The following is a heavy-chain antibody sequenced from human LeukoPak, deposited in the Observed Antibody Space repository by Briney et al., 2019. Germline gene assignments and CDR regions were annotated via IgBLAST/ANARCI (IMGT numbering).Heavy chain of an antibody. J-gene: IGHJ4*02. D-gene: IGHD6-13*01. CDR3: ARDYSTSSWDN. CDR2: INTNSGGT. CDR1: GYTFTIHH. V-gene: IGHV1-2*02. Sequence: ASVKLSCKTSGYTFTIHHIQWVRQAPGQGLEWRGWINTNSGGTIYSQKFQGRITMTRDPSITTAYMELSSLRSDDTAVYYCARDYSTSSWDNWGQGTLVTVSS.